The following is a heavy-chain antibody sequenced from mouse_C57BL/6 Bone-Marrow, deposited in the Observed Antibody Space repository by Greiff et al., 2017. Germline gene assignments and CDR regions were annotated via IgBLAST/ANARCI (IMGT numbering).Heavy chain of an antibody. J-gene: IGHJ4*01. D-gene: IGHD1-1*01. CDR3: AKTPITTVVPLYAMDY. CDR2: IDPANGNT. CDR1: GFNIKNTY. V-gene: IGHV14-3*01. Sequence: EVQLQQSVAELVRPGASVKLSCTASGFNIKNTYMHWVKQRPEQGLEWIGRIDPANGNTKYAPRFQGKATITADTSSNTAYLQLSSLTSEDTAIYYCAKTPITTVVPLYAMDYWGQGTSVTVSS.